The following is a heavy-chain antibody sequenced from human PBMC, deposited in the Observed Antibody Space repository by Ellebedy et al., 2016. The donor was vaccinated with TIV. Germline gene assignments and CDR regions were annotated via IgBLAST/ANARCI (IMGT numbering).Heavy chain of an antibody. CDR2: IWYDGSNK. Sequence: GESLKIPXAASGFTFSSYGMHWVRQAPGKGLEWVAVIWYDGSNKYYADSVKGRFTISRDNSKNTLYPQMNSLRAEDTAVHYCAREPMVQGVIRRGYAMDVWGQGTTVTVSS. D-gene: IGHD3-10*01. CDR3: AREPMVQGVIRRGYAMDV. J-gene: IGHJ6*02. CDR1: GFTFSSYG. V-gene: IGHV3-33*01.